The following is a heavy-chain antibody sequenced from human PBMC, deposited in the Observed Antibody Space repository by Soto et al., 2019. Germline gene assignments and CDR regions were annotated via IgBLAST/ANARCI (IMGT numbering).Heavy chain of an antibody. CDR2: ISGSGGST. D-gene: IGHD3-3*01. V-gene: IGHV3-23*01. CDR3: AKDLTVTYYDFWSGYPHFDY. J-gene: IGHJ4*02. Sequence: GGSLRLSCAASGFTFSSYAMSWVRQAPGKGLEWVSAISGSGGSTYYADSVKGRFTISRDNSKNTLYLQMNSLRAEDTAVYYCAKDLTVTYYDFWSGYPHFDYWGQGTLVTVSS. CDR1: GFTFSSYA.